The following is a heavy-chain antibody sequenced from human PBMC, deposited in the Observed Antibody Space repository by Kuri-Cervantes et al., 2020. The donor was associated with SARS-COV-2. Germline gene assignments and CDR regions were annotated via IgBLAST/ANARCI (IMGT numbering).Heavy chain of an antibody. D-gene: IGHD6-13*01. CDR1: GFTFSSYG. Sequence: GESLKISCAASGFTFSSYGMHWVRQAPGKGLEGVAVIWYDGSNKYYSDSVKGRFSISRDNSKNTLYLQMNSLRAEDTAVYYCAREEYSSSWWGELGPFDYWGQGTLVTVSS. CDR2: IWYDGSNK. J-gene: IGHJ4*02. CDR3: AREEYSSSWWGELGPFDY. V-gene: IGHV3-33*08.